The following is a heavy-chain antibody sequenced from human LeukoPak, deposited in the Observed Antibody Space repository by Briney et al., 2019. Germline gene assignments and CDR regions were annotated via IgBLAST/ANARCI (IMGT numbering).Heavy chain of an antibody. CDR3: AKGDCSSTSCYRYGWFDP. V-gene: IGHV3-23*01. CDR2: ISGSGGSK. J-gene: IGHJ5*02. D-gene: IGHD2-2*01. Sequence: GGSLRLSCAASGFTFSSYAMSWVRQAPGKGLEWVSAISGSGGSKYYADSVKGRFTISRDNSKNALYLQMNSLRAEDTAVYYCAKGDCSSTSCYRYGWFDPWGQGTLVTVSS. CDR1: GFTFSSYA.